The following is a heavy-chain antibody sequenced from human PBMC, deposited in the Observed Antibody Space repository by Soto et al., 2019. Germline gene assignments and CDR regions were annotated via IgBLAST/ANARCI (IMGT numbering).Heavy chain of an antibody. CDR1: GYTFTSYS. CDR2: INAGNGNT. CDR3: GRVPRYSIGDL. J-gene: IGHJ2*01. V-gene: IGHV1-3*01. D-gene: IGHD2-21*01. Sequence: GASVKVSCKASGYTFTSYSMHWVRQAPGQRLEWMGWINAGNGNTKYSQKFQGRVTITRDTSASTAYMELSSLRSEDTAVYYCGRVPRYSIGDLWGRGTLVTDSS.